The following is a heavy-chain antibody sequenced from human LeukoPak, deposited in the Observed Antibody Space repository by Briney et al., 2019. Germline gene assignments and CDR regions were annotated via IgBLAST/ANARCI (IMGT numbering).Heavy chain of an antibody. V-gene: IGHV1-2*04. D-gene: IGHD3-22*01. Sequence: GASVKVSCKASGYTFTGYYMHWVRQAPGQGLEWMGWINPNSGGTNYAQKFQGWVTMTRDTSISTAYMELSRLRSDDTAVYYCARDGGLLMYDYYYGMDVWGQGTTVTVSS. CDR3: ARDGGLLMYDYYYGMDV. CDR2: INPNSGGT. CDR1: GYTFTGYY. J-gene: IGHJ6*02.